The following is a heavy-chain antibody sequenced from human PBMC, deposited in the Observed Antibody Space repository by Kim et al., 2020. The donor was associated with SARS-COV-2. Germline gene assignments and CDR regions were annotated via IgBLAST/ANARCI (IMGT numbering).Heavy chain of an antibody. D-gene: IGHD3-22*01. CDR3: ARGLLRYYYDSSGYYYYYYYMDV. Sequence: SQTLSLTCAVYGGSFSGYYWSWIRQPPGKGLEWIGEINHSGSTNYNPSLKSRVTISVDTSKNQFSLKLSSVTAADTAVYYCARGLLRYYYDSSGYYYYYYYMDVWGKGTTVTVSS. CDR2: INHSGST. CDR1: GGSFSGYY. V-gene: IGHV4-34*01. J-gene: IGHJ6*03.